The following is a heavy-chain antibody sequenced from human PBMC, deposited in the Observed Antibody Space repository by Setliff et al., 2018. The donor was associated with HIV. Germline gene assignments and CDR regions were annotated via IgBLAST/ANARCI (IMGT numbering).Heavy chain of an antibody. J-gene: IGHJ6*02. D-gene: IGHD2-2*02. CDR2: ISIGSGGAI. V-gene: IGHV3-48*03. Sequence: GGSLRLSCAASGFTFRNYKFNWVRQAPGRGLEWVSSISIGSGGAIDYADSVQGRFTISRDNSKNSLYLQMNGLRVEDSAVYYCAMIPYYYYYAMDVWGQGTTVTVSS. CDR1: GFTFRNYK. CDR3: AMIPYYYYYAMDV.